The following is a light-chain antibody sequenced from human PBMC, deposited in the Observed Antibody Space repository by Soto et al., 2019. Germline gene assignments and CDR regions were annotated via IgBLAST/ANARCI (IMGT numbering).Light chain of an antibody. CDR2: DVS. V-gene: IGLV2-23*02. Sequence: SALTQPASVSGSPGQSITISCTGTSSNVGNYNFVSWYQQHPGKVPKLMIHDVSKRPSGISNRFSGSKSGNTASLTISGLQAEDEADYYCCSYAGSNNVVFGGGTKLTVL. CDR3: CSYAGSNNVV. J-gene: IGLJ2*01. CDR1: SSNVGNYNF.